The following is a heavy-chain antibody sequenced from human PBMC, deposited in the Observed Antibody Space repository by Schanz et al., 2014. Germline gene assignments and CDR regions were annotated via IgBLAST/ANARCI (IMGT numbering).Heavy chain of an antibody. V-gene: IGHV3-13*01. CDR2: IGYLGDT. CDR3: ARGTDWNLHY. Sequence: EVQLLESGGGLVRPGGSLRLSCAASGFTFSSYWMSWVRQAPGKGLEWVSTIGYLGDTYYPDSVKGRFTVSRDSGQNSLYLQMNSLRAGDTAVYYCARGTDWNLHYWGQGALVTVSS. J-gene: IGHJ4*02. D-gene: IGHD1-1*01. CDR1: GFTFSSYW.